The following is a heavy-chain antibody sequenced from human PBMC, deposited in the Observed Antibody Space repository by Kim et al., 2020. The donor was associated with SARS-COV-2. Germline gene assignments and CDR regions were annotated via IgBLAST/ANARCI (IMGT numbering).Heavy chain of an antibody. D-gene: IGHD4-17*01. CDR3: TGDDHTVAAFDS. V-gene: IGHV3-48*03. Sequence: YADSVKGPFTNSRDKAKNSLYLQMNRLRAEDTAVYYCTGDDHTVAAFDSWGQGTLVTVSS. J-gene: IGHJ4*02.